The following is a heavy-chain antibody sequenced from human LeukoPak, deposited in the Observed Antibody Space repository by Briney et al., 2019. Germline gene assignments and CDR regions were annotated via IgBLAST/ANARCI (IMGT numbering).Heavy chain of an antibody. CDR1: GFTFSSYA. CDR2: ISSNGGST. CDR3: AREADSGYDWIPHTPPQHLDY. D-gene: IGHD5-12*01. J-gene: IGHJ4*02. Sequence: GGSLRLSCAASGFTFSSYAMHWVRQAPGKGLEYVSAISSNGGSTYYANSVKGRFTISRDNSKNTLYLQMGSLRAEDMAVYYCAREADSGYDWIPHTPPQHLDYWGQGTLVTV. V-gene: IGHV3-64*01.